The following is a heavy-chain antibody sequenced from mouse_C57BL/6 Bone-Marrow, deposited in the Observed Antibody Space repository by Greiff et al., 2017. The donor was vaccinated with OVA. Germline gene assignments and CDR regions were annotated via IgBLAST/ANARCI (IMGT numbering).Heavy chain of an antibody. J-gene: IGHJ3*01. CDR2: INPSSGYT. CDR1: GYTFTSYT. D-gene: IGHD4-1*01. CDR3: ARSCNWAWFAY. V-gene: IGHV1-4*01. Sequence: VQLQQSGAELARPGASVKMSCKASGYTFTSYTMHWVKQRPGQGLEWIGYINPSSGYTKYNQKFKDKATLTADKSSSTAYMQLSSLTSEDSAVYYCARSCNWAWFAYWGQGTLVTVSA.